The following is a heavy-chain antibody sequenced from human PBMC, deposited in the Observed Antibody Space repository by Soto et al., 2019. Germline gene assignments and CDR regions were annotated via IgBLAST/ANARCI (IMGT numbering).Heavy chain of an antibody. CDR1: GFTVSSNY. CDR3: AREGPDYDILTGYYTEGVLS. V-gene: IGHV3-53*01. CDR2: IYSGGST. J-gene: IGHJ5*02. D-gene: IGHD3-9*01. Sequence: PGGSLRLSCAASGFTVSSNYMSWVRQAPGKGLEWVSVIYSGGSTYYADSVKGRFTISRDNSKNTLYLQMNSLRAEDTAVYYCAREGPDYDILTGYYTEGVLSWSQGTLVTVSS.